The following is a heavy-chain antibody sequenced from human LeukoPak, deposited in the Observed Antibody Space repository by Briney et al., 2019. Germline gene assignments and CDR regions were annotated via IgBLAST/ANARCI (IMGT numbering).Heavy chain of an antibody. CDR1: GFTFSSYW. CDR3: SRSPYLHYSGSYDYFDY. Sequence: GGSLRLSCAAAGFTFSSYWMHWIRQAPGKWLVWVSRIKSDGSSTSYADSVKGRFTISRDNAKNTLYLQMNSLRAEDTAVYYCSRSPYLHYSGSYDYFDYWGQGTLATVSS. D-gene: IGHD1-26*01. CDR2: IKSDGSST. J-gene: IGHJ4*02. V-gene: IGHV3-74*01.